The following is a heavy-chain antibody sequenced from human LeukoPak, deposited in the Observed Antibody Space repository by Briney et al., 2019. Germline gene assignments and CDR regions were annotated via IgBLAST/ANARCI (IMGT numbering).Heavy chain of an antibody. CDR3: AKDYSDIWYFQH. V-gene: IGHV3-9*01. CDR1: GFTFDNYA. J-gene: IGHJ1*01. CDR2: ISWNSGSI. D-gene: IGHD3-9*01. Sequence: GGSLRLSCAASGFTFDNYAMHWVRQAPGKGLEWVSGISWNSGSIDYADSVKGRFTISRDNSKNSLYLQMNSLRTEDTALYYCAKDYSDIWYFQHWGQGTLVTVSS.